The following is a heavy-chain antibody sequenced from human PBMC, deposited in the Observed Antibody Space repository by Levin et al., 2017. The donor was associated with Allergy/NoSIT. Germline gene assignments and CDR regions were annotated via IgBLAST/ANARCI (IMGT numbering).Heavy chain of an antibody. V-gene: IGHV4-4*07. CDR1: GGSISSYY. CDR2: IYTSGST. CDR3: ARDPQFTSDGGFDP. J-gene: IGHJ5*02. Sequence: SQTLSLTCTVSGGSISSYYWSWIRQPAGKGLEWIGRIYTSGSTNYNPSLKSRVTMSVDTSKNQFSLKLSSVTAADTAVYYCARDPQFTSDGGFDPWGQGTLVTVSS. D-gene: IGHD3-3*01.